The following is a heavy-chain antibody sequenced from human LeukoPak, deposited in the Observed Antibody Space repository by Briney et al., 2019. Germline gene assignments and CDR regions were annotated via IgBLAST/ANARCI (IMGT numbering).Heavy chain of an antibody. CDR2: IYHSGST. CDR3: ARGLADHSSSSGCFDY. Sequence: SETLSLTCTVSGGSISSGGYYWSWIRQPPGKGLEWIGYIYHSGSTYYNPSLKSRVTISVDRSKNQFSLKLSSVTAADTAVYYCARGLADHSSSSGCFDYWGQGTLVTVSS. J-gene: IGHJ4*02. CDR1: GGSISSGGYY. D-gene: IGHD6-6*01. V-gene: IGHV4-30-2*01.